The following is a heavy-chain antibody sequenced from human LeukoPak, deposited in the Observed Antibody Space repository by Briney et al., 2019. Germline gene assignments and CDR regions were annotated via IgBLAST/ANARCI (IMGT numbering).Heavy chain of an antibody. J-gene: IGHJ4*02. CDR1: GFTFSSYW. D-gene: IGHD2-2*01. V-gene: IGHV3-7*01. Sequence: GGSLRLSCAASGFTFSSYWMSWVRQAPGKGLEWVANIKQDGSEKYYVDSVKGRFTISRDNAKNSLYLQMNSLRAEDTAVYYCARARRVVPARNRNQVYRGYWGQGTLVTVSS. CDR3: ARARRVVPARNRNQVYRGY. CDR2: IKQDGSEK.